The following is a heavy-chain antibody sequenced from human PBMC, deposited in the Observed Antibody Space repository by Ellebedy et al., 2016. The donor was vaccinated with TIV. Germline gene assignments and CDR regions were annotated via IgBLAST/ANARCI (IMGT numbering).Heavy chain of an antibody. CDR1: GGSFSGYY. J-gene: IGHJ3*02. CDR2: INHSGST. CDR3: ARPGYYDSRTAAGAFDI. D-gene: IGHD3-22*01. Sequence: MPSETLSLTCAVYGGSFSGYYWSWIRQPPGKGLEWIGEINHSGSTNYNPSLKSRVTISVDTSKNQFSLKLSSVTAADTAVYYCARPGYYDSRTAAGAFDIWGQGTMVTVSS. V-gene: IGHV4-34*01.